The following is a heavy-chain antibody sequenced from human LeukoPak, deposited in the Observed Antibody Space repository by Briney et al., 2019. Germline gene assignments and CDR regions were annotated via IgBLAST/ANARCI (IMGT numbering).Heavy chain of an antibody. CDR2: LYSDGNT. J-gene: IGHJ4*02. D-gene: IGHD1-14*01. V-gene: IGHV3-53*01. Sequence: GGSLRLSCAASGFTFITNDMTWVRQAPGKGLEWVSALYSDGNTKYAASVQGRFTISRDNSKNTLYLEMNSLSTDDTAVYYCARGVEPLAANTLAYWGQGSLVTVSS. CDR1: GFTFITND. CDR3: ARGVEPLAANTLAY.